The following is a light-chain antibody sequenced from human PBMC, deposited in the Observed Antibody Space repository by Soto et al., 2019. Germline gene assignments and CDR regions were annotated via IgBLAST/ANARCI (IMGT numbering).Light chain of an antibody. CDR3: QQRSKWPRLN. CDR2: DAS. CDR1: QSVSSY. Sequence: EIVLTQSPATLSLSPGERATLSCRASQSVSSYLAWYQQKPGQAPRLLIYDASNRATGIPARFSGSGSGTDFTLTISSLEPEDFAAYYCQQRSKWPRLNFGGATKADI. J-gene: IGKJ4*01. V-gene: IGKV3-11*01.